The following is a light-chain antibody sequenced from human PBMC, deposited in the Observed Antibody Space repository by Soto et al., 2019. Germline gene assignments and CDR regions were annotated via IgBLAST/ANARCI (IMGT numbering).Light chain of an antibody. V-gene: IGKV1-5*03. CDR1: QSISSW. CDR3: QQYSSYPYT. J-gene: IGKJ2*01. CDR2: KAS. Sequence: DIQMTQSPSTLSASVGDRVTITCRASQSISSWLAWYQQKPGTAPKLLIYKASSLKSGFPSRFSSSGSGTEFTLTISSLQPDDFSTYYCQQYSSYPYTFGQGTKLEIK.